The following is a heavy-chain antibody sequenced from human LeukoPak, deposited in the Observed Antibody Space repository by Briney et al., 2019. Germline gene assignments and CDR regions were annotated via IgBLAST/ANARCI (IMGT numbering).Heavy chain of an antibody. CDR3: AGQPPTYYQDSSGYHAYYYFMDV. CDR2: VYHSGST. CDR1: GGSISGGHYY. V-gene: IGHV4-39*01. D-gene: IGHD3-22*01. Sequence: SETLSLTCTVSGGSISGGHYYWGWIRQPPGKGLEWIGNVYHSGSTHYNPSLKSRVTISVDTSKNQFSLKLNSVTAADTAVYYCAGQPPTYYQDSSGYHAYYYFMDVWGTGTAVTISS. J-gene: IGHJ6*03.